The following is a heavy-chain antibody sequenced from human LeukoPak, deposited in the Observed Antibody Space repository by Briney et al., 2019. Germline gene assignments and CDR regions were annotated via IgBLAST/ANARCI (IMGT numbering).Heavy chain of an antibody. D-gene: IGHD3-10*01. CDR2: INHSGST. J-gene: IGHJ4*02. Sequence: SETLSLTCAVYGGSFSGYYWSWIRQPPGKGLEWIGEINHSGSTNYNPSLKSRVTISVDTSKNQFSLKLSSVTAADMAVYYCASRYYGSGSYGWGQGTLVTVSS. CDR1: GGSFSGYY. CDR3: ASRYYGSGSYG. V-gene: IGHV4-34*01.